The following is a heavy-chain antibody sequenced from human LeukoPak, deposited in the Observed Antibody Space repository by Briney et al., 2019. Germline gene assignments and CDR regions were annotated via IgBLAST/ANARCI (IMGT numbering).Heavy chain of an antibody. CDR3: ARDRQQLDAFDY. V-gene: IGHV1-46*01. CDR1: GYTFTSYY. CDR2: INPSGGST. Sequence: ASVKVSCKASGYTFTSYYMHWVRQAPGQGLEWIGIINPSGGSTSYAQKFQGRVTMTRDTSTSTVYMELSSLRSEDTAVYYCARDRQQLDAFDYWGQGTLVTVSS. D-gene: IGHD6-13*01. J-gene: IGHJ4*02.